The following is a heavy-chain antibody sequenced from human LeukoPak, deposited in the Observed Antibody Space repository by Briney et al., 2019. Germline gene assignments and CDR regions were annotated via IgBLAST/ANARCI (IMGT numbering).Heavy chain of an antibody. D-gene: IGHD3-10*01. CDR2: IKKDGSEK. CDR3: ARSLYNYGPGADY. V-gene: IGHV3-7*01. J-gene: IGHJ4*02. CDR1: GFTFSSYA. Sequence: GGSLRLSCAASGFTFSSYAMSWVRQAPGKGLEWVANIKKDGSEKYYVDSVKGRFTISRDNAKNTLYLQMNSLRADDTAVYYCARSLYNYGPGADYWGQGTLVTVSS.